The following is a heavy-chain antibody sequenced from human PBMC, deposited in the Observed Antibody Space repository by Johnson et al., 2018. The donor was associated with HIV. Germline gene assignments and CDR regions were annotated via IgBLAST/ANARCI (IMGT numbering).Heavy chain of an antibody. CDR2: ISWDGGST. CDR3: AKDIGSGSGSYNAFDI. D-gene: IGHD3-10*01. J-gene: IGHJ3*02. Sequence: VQLVESGGGEVRPGGSLRLSCAASGFTFDDYAMHWVRQAPGKGLEWVSLISWDGGSTFYADSVKGRFTISRDNSKNSLYLQMNSLRAEDTALYYCAKDIGSGSGSYNAFDIWGQGTMVTVSS. V-gene: IGHV3-43D*03. CDR1: GFTFDDYA.